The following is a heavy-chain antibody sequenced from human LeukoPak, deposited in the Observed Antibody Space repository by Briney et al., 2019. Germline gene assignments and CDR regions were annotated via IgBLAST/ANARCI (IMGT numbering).Heavy chain of an antibody. D-gene: IGHD3-10*01. CDR1: GGSFSDYY. J-gene: IGHJ6*03. Sequence: SETLSLTCAVYGGSFSDYYWSWIRQPPGKGLEWIGEINHSGSTNYNPSLKSRVTISVDTSKNQFSLKLSSVTAADTAVYYCARVVGVLWLDYMDVWGKGTTVTISS. CDR3: ARVVGVLWLDYMDV. CDR2: INHSGST. V-gene: IGHV4-34*01.